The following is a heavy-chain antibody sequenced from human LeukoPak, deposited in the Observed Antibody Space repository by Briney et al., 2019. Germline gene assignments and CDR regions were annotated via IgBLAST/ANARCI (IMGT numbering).Heavy chain of an antibody. D-gene: IGHD2-21*02. J-gene: IGHJ4*02. CDR2: INPNSGGT. Sequence: GASVKVPCKASGYTFTGYYMHWVRQAPGQGLEWRGWINPNSGGTNYAQKFQGRVTMTRDTSISTAYMELSRLRSEDTAVYYCARGGAYCGGDCWAEPDFAYWGQGTLVTVSS. CDR1: GYTFTGYY. CDR3: ARGGAYCGGDCWAEPDFAY. V-gene: IGHV1-2*02.